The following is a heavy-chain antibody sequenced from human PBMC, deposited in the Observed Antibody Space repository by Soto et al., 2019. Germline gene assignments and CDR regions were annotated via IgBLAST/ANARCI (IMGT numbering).Heavy chain of an antibody. D-gene: IGHD6-19*01. V-gene: IGHV4-39*01. CDR1: GGPISSNSYY. CDR3: ASCSSGWPRGGWFDP. J-gene: IGHJ5*02. Sequence: SETLSLTCTVSGGPISSNSYYWGWIRQPPGKGLEWIGSIYYSGSTYYNPSLKSRVTISVDTSKNQFSLKLSSVTAADTAVYYCASCSSGWPRGGWFDPWGQGTLVTVSS. CDR2: IYYSGST.